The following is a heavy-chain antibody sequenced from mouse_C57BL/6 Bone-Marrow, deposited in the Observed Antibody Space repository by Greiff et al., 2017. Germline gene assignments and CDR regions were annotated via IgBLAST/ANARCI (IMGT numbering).Heavy chain of an antibody. J-gene: IGHJ3*01. CDR1: GFTFSDYY. CDR3: ARHADGNDYGFAY. CDR2: ISNGGGST. D-gene: IGHD2-4*01. Sequence: DVKLQESGGGLVQPGGSLKLSCAASGFTFSDYYMYWVRQTPEKRLAWVAYISNGGGSTYYPDTVKGRFTISRDNAKNTLYLQMSRLKSEDTAMYYCARHADGNDYGFAYWGQGTLVTVSA. V-gene: IGHV5-12*01.